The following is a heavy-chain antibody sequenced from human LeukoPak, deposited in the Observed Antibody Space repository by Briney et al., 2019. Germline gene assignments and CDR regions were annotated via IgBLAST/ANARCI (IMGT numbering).Heavy chain of an antibody. D-gene: IGHD3-22*01. CDR2: IIPILGIA. Sequence: SVKVSCKASGGTFSSYAISWVRQAPGQGLEWMGRIIPILGIANYAQKFQGRVTITADKSTSTAYMELSSLRSEDTAVYYCARDLITMIYSPPRYWGQGTLVTVSS. CDR1: GGTFSSYA. V-gene: IGHV1-69*04. CDR3: ARDLITMIYSPPRY. J-gene: IGHJ4*02.